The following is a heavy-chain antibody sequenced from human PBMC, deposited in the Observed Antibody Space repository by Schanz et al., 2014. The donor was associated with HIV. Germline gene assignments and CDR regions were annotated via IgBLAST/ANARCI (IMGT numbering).Heavy chain of an antibody. J-gene: IGHJ6*02. V-gene: IGHV3-33*01. D-gene: IGHD3-16*01. Sequence: QVQLVESGGGVVQPGRSLRLSCVASGFTFSAHGMYWVRQAPGKGLEWVAFVWSDGNNKYYADSVKGRFTISRDSSRNTLYLQINSLRAEDTAVYYCARITGEHYYAMDVWGQGTTVTVTS. CDR3: ARITGEHYYAMDV. CDR2: VWSDGNNK. CDR1: GFTFSAHG.